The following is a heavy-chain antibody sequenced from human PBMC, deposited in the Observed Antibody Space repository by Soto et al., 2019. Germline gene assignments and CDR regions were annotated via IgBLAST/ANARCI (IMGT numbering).Heavy chain of an antibody. J-gene: IGHJ4*02. CDR1: GYSFTSYW. CDR2: IDPSDSYT. Sequence: GESLKISCMGSGYSFTSYWISWVRQMPGKGLEWMGRIDPSDSYTNYSPSFQGHVTISADKSISTAYLQWSSLKASDTAMYYCARGVPRSRLFDYWGKGTLVTVSS. D-gene: IGHD1-26*01. V-gene: IGHV5-10-1*01. CDR3: ARGVPRSRLFDY.